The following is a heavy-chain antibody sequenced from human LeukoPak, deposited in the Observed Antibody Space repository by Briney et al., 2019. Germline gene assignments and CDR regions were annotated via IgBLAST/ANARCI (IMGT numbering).Heavy chain of an antibody. CDR3: ARDSDHTSMLFKGFDY. Sequence: SETLSLTCTVSGGSISSFAYYWGWVRQPPVKGLEWIGSIYDDGSTYYNPSLKSRVTISVDTSRNQFSLKLTSVTAADTAVYYCARDSDHTSMLFKGFDYWGQGTLVTVSS. CDR1: GGSISSFAYY. J-gene: IGHJ4*02. V-gene: IGHV4-39*02. D-gene: IGHD5-18*01. CDR2: IYDDGST.